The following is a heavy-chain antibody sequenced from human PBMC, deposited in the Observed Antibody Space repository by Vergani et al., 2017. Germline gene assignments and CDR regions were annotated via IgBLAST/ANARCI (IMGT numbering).Heavy chain of an antibody. CDR2: IYYSGST. CDR3: ARRITMFGVVIIRNWFDP. V-gene: IGHV4-59*12. J-gene: IGHJ5*02. D-gene: IGHD3-3*01. Sequence: QVQLQESGPGLVKPSETLSLTCTVSGGPISSYYWSWIRQPPGKGLEWIGYIYYSGSTNYNPSLKSRVTISVDTSKNLFSLKLSSVTAADTAVYYCARRITMFGVVIIRNWFDPWGQGTLVTVSS. CDR1: GGPISSYY.